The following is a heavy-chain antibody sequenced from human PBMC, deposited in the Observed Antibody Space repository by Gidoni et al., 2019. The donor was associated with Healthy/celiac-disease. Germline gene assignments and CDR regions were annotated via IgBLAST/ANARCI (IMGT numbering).Heavy chain of an antibody. Sequence: QVQLVQSGAEVKKPGASVKVSCQASGYTFTRYGISWVRLAPGQGLEWMGWISAYNGNTNYAQKLQGRVTMTTDTSTSTAYMELRSLRSDDTAVYYCARGRAYCSSTSCYPGDYWGQGTLVTVSS. CDR2: ISAYNGNT. CDR3: ARGRAYCSSTSCYPGDY. J-gene: IGHJ4*02. D-gene: IGHD2-2*01. CDR1: GYTFTRYG. V-gene: IGHV1-18*01.